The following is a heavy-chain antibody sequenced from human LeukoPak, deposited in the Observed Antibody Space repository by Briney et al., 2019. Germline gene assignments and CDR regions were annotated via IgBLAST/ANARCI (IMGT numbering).Heavy chain of an antibody. V-gene: IGHV1-2*02. CDR1: GYTFTGYY. Sequence: GASVKVSCKASGYTFTGYYMHWVRQAPGQGLEWMGWINPNSGGTNYAQKFQGRVTMTRDTSISTAYMELSRLRSDDTAVYYCARAGGYCSSTSCGTDYWGQGTLVTVSS. CDR3: ARAGGYCSSTSCGTDY. D-gene: IGHD2-2*01. J-gene: IGHJ4*02. CDR2: INPNSGGT.